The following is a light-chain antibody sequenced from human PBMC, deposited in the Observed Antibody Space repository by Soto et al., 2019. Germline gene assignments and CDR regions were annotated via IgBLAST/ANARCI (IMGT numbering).Light chain of an antibody. J-gene: IGLJ1*01. V-gene: IGLV1-40*01. CDR1: SSNIGAGYD. CDR2: GNS. CDR3: QSYDSSLSAEV. Sequence: QSVLTQPPSVSGAAGQRVTISCTGSSSNIGAGYDVHWYQQLPGTAPKLLIYGNSNRPSGVPDRFSGSKSGTSASLAITGLQAEDEADYYCQSYDSSLSAEVFGTGTKVTVL.